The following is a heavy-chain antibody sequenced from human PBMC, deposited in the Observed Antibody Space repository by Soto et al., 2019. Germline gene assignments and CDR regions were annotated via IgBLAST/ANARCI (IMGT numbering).Heavy chain of an antibody. Sequence: PGGSLRPSCVASGFTFSSYAVRCVRQAPSKGLEWVVLIPYDSSNIYSADSAKSRFTISRDNSKNTLYLQMNSLSAEDSAVYDCARDRALRLTPDYLDYWGQGTLVTVSS. CDR2: IPYDSSNI. CDR3: ARDRALRLTPDYLDY. CDR1: GFTFSSYA. V-gene: IGHV3-30*04. J-gene: IGHJ4*02. D-gene: IGHD4-17*01.